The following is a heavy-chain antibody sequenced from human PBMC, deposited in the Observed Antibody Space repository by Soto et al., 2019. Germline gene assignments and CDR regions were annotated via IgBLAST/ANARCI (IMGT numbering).Heavy chain of an antibody. CDR1: GLTFSDHY. J-gene: IGHJ4*02. V-gene: IGHV3-72*01. CDR3: ARRPGSGRSVDY. Sequence: EVQLVESGGGLVQPGGSLRLSCAASGLTFSDHYMDWVRQAPGKGLEWVGLIRDKANSYTTEYAASVRGRFTISGDESKNSVYLQMNSLKTEDTAVYYCARRPGSGRSVDYWGQGTLVTVSS. D-gene: IGHD3-10*01. CDR2: IRDKANSYTT.